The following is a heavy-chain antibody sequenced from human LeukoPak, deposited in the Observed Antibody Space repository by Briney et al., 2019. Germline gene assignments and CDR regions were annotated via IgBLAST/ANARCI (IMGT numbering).Heavy chain of an antibody. CDR1: GYSFSNYW. J-gene: IGHJ3*01. V-gene: IGHV5-51*01. CDR3: ARDGPVPATADAFDF. Sequence: ESLRISCKGYGYSFSNYWIGWVRQMPGKGLEWMGIIHPGDSDIRNSPSFQGQVTISADKSSNTAYLQWSSLKASDTAMYYCARDGPVPATADAFDFWGQGTMVTVSS. CDR2: IHPGDSDI. D-gene: IGHD2-2*01.